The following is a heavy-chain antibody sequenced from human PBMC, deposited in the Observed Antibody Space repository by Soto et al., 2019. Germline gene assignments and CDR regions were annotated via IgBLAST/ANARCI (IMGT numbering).Heavy chain of an antibody. CDR1: GFTFSSYS. J-gene: IGHJ6*02. D-gene: IGHD2-2*01. Sequence: PGGSLRLSCAASGFTFSSYSMNWVRQAPGKGLEWVSSISSSSSYIYYADSVKGRFTISRDNAKNSLYLQMNSLRAEDTAVYYCARAYCSSTSCYPYYGMDVWGQGTTVTVS. CDR3: ARAYCSSTSCYPYYGMDV. CDR2: ISSSSSYI. V-gene: IGHV3-21*01.